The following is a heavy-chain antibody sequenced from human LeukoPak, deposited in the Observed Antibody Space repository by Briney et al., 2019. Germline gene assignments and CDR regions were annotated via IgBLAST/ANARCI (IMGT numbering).Heavy chain of an antibody. J-gene: IGHJ4*02. V-gene: IGHV4-59*01. CDR1: GGSISSYY. Sequence: SETLSLTCTVSGGSISSYYWSWIRQPPGKGLEWIGYIYYSGSTNYNPSLKSRVTMSVDTSKNQFSLKLSSVTAADTAVYYCARSDYDILTGPLDYWGQGTLVTVSS. CDR2: IYYSGST. CDR3: ARSDYDILTGPLDY. D-gene: IGHD3-9*01.